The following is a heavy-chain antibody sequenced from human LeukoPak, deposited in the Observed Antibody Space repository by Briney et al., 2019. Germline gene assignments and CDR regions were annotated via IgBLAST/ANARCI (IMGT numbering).Heavy chain of an antibody. CDR3: ARGSFHGMDV. D-gene: IGHD2-15*01. CDR1: GGSISSGSYY. J-gene: IGHJ6*02. V-gene: IGHV4-61*02. Sequence: PSQTLSLTCTVSGGSISSGSYYWSWIRQPAGKGLEWIGRIYTSGSTNYNPSLKSRVTISVDTSKNQFSLKLSSVTAADTAVYYCARGSFHGMDVWGQGTTVTVSS. CDR2: IYTSGST.